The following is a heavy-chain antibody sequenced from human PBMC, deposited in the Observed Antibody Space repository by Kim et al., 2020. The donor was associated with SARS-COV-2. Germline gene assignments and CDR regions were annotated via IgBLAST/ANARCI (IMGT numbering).Heavy chain of an antibody. Sequence: SVKVSCKASGFTFTSSAVQWVRQARGQRLEWIGWIVVGSGNTNYAQKFQERVTITRDMSTSTAYMELSSLRSEDTAVYYCAADYHDSSGYYYDYYYGMDVWGQGTTVTVSS. J-gene: IGHJ6*02. CDR3: AADYHDSSGYYYDYYYGMDV. D-gene: IGHD3-22*01. V-gene: IGHV1-58*01. CDR1: GFTFTSSA. CDR2: IVVGSGNT.